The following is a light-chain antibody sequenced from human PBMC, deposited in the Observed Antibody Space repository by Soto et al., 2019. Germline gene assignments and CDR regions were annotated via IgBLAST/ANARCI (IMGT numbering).Light chain of an antibody. CDR2: DAS. J-gene: IGKJ1*01. V-gene: IGKV3D-20*01. Sequence: EIVLTQSPATLSLSPGERATLSCGASQSVSSGYLAWYQQKPGLAPRLLIYDASSRATGIPDRFSGSGSGTDCTLTISRLEPEDFAVYYCQQYGSSPWTFGQGTRVEIK. CDR3: QQYGSSPWT. CDR1: QSVSSGY.